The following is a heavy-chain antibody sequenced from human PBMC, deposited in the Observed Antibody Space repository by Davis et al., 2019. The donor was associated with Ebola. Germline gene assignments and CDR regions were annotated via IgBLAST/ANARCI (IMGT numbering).Heavy chain of an antibody. V-gene: IGHV3-13*05. CDR1: GFTFSRYD. CDR3: VKGGFNHYYGLDV. CDR2: IGAAGDP. J-gene: IGHJ6*02. D-gene: IGHD3-16*01. Sequence: GESLKISCAASGFTFSRYDMHWVRQGTGKGLEWVSAIGAAGDPNYPDSVKGRFAISRDNAKNSLFLQMDNLRAGDTAVYYCVKGGFNHYYGLDVWGQGTTVTVSS.